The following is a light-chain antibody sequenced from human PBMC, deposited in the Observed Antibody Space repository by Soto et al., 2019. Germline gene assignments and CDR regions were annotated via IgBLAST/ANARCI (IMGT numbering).Light chain of an antibody. CDR1: SRDVGSYNR. V-gene: IGLV2-18*01. CDR2: DVS. J-gene: IGLJ3*02. CDR3: SLYTGSSTWV. Sequence: QSALTQPPSVSGSPGQSVTISCTGTSRDVGSYNRVSWYQQPPGTAPKLMIYDVSNRPSGVPDRFSGSKSGNTASLTISGLQAEDEADYYCSLYTGSSTWVFGGGTKLTVL.